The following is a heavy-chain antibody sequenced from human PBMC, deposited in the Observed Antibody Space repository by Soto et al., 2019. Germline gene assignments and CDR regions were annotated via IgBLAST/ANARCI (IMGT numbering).Heavy chain of an antibody. CDR3: AREGGVLRLSNWLDP. J-gene: IGHJ5*02. D-gene: IGHD3-3*01. CDR1: GDSVSSDSYY. CDR2: IDHRGST. Sequence: PSETLSLTCTVSGDSVSSDSYYWSWIRQPPGKGLEWIGYIDHRGSTTYNPSLQSRVTMSINTSENQFSLKLRSVTAADTAIYYCAREGGVLRLSNWLDPWGQGILVTVSS. V-gene: IGHV4-61*01.